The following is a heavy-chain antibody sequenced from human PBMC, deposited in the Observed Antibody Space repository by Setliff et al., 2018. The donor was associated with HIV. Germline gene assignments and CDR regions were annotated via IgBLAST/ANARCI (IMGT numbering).Heavy chain of an antibody. V-gene: IGHV3-7*05. Sequence: PGGSLRLSCAASGFSISDFWMSWVRQAPGKGLEWVANIKQDGSEKNYMDSVKGRFTISRDNAKNSLYLQMNSLRVEDTAVYYCATDCAVVGGTGSLDSWGQGTLVTVSS. CDR3: ATDCAVVGGTGSLDS. D-gene: IGHD1-26*01. J-gene: IGHJ4*02. CDR2: IKQDGSEK. CDR1: GFSISDFW.